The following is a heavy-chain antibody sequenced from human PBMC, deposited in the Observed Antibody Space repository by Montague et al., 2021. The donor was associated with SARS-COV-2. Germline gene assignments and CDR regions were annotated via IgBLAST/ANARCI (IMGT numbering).Heavy chain of an antibody. J-gene: IGHJ3*02. CDR2: IYHSGTT. Sequence: SETLSLTCTVSGFSIGSGDYWGWIRHPPAKELEWIGSIYHSGTTYYNPSLQSRLTMSIDTSTNQFSLMLTSVTAAATAVFFCVRGKAGGLRNVFDIWGQGTPVTVSS. CDR3: VRGKAGGLRNVFDI. V-gene: IGHV4-38-2*02. CDR1: GFSIGSGDY.